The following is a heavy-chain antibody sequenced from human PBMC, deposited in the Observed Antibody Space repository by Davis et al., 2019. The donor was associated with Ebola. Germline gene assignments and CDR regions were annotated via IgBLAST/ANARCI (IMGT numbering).Heavy chain of an antibody. D-gene: IGHD3-22*01. CDR2: VHGGNGNT. V-gene: IGHV1-3*01. Sequence: AASVKVSCKASGFTLTNYAIHWVRQASGQRLEWMGWVHGGNGNTKYSQRFQGRVTITTDTSASTGYMELTSLRSEDTAVYYCARVHTYYDSSGYYGVQFADYYYYAMDVWGQGTTVLVSS. CDR1: GFTLTNYA. CDR3: ARVHTYYDSSGYYGVQFADYYYYAMDV. J-gene: IGHJ6*02.